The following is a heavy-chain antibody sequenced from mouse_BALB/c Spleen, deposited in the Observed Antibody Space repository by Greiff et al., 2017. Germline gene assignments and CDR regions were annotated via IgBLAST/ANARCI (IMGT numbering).Heavy chain of an antibody. Sequence: EVQLQQSGPELVKPGASVKISCKASGYTFTDYNMHWVKQSHGKSLEWIGYIYPYNGGTGYNQKFKSKATLTVDNSSSTAYMELRSLTSEDSAVYYCARCYDGYFFDYWGQGTTLTVSS. V-gene: IGHV1S29*02. CDR1: GYTFTDYN. CDR2: IYPYNGGT. CDR3: ARCYDGYFFDY. J-gene: IGHJ2*01. D-gene: IGHD2-3*01.